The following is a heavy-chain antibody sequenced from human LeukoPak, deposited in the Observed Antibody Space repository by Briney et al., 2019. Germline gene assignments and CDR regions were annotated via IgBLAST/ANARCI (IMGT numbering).Heavy chain of an antibody. Sequence: PSETLSLTCTVSGGSISSSSYYWGWIRQPPGKGLEWIGSIYYSGSTYYNPSLKSRVTISVDTSKNQFSLKLSSVTAADTAVYYCARDEMEYQLLRTFDYWGQGTLVTVSS. CDR2: IYYSGST. V-gene: IGHV4-39*07. J-gene: IGHJ4*02. D-gene: IGHD2-2*01. CDR1: GGSISSSSYY. CDR3: ARDEMEYQLLRTFDY.